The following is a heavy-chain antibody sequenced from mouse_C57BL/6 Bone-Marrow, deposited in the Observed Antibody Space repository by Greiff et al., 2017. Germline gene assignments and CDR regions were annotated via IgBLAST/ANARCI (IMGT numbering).Heavy chain of an antibody. J-gene: IGHJ3*01. CDR1: GYSITSGYY. V-gene: IGHV3-6*01. CDR2: ISYDGSN. D-gene: IGHD2-1*01. Sequence: EVKLMESGPGLVKPSQSLSLTCSVTGYSITSGYYWNWIRQFPGNKLEWMGYISYDGSNNYNPSLKNRISITRDTSKNQFFLKLNSVTTEDTATYYCAKGRGNGPAWFAYWGQGTLVTVSA. CDR3: AKGRGNGPAWFAY.